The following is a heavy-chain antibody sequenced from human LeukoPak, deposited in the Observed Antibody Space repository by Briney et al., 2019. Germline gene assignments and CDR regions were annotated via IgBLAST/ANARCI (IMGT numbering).Heavy chain of an antibody. D-gene: IGHD2-8*01. CDR2: ISSSSSYI. CDR1: GFTFSSYS. J-gene: IGHJ4*02. Sequence: PGGSLRLSCAASGFTFSSYSMNWVRQAPGKGLEWASSISSSSSYIYYADSVKGRFTISRDNAKNSLYLQMNSLRAEDTAVYYCARDRSSGSYQGVFDYWGQGTLVTVSS. CDR3: ARDRSSGSYQGVFDY. V-gene: IGHV3-21*01.